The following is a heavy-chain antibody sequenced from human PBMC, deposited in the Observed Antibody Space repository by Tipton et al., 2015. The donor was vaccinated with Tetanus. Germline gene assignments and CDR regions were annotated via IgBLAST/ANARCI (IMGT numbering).Heavy chain of an antibody. D-gene: IGHD4-17*01. CDR3: TRETTVTTYDYYGMDV. CDR2: IRSKAYGGTT. CDR1: GFTFGDFA. V-gene: IGHV3-49*03. Sequence: SLRLSCTASGFTFGDFAMSWFRQAPGKGLEWVGFIRSKAYGGTTEYAASVKGRFTISRDDSKSIAYLQMNSLKTEDTAVYYCTRETTVTTYDYYGMDVWGQGTTVTVSS. J-gene: IGHJ6*02.